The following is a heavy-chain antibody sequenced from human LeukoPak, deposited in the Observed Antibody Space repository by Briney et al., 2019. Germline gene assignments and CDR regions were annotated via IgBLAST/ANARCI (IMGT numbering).Heavy chain of an antibody. CDR1: GFTFSSYS. Sequence: GGSLRLSCAASGFTFSSYSMNWVRQAPGKGLEWVSSISSSSSYIYYADSVKGRFTISRDNAKNSLYLQMNSLRAEDTAVYYCAKGNSLATRVAFDIWGQGTMVTVSS. V-gene: IGHV3-21*04. CDR2: ISSSSSYI. CDR3: AKGNSLATRVAFDI. J-gene: IGHJ3*02. D-gene: IGHD5-12*01.